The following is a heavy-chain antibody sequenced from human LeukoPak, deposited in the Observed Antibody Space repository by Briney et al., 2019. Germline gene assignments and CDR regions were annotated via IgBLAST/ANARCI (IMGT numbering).Heavy chain of an antibody. Sequence: SVRVSCKASGYTFTRYGISWVRQAPGQGLEWVGWISSYTGNTNYAQKVQGRVTMTTDTSTSTAYMELRSLRSDDTAVYYCARVLGILATIHNYWGQGTLVTVSS. V-gene: IGHV1-18*01. CDR1: GYTFTRYG. J-gene: IGHJ4*02. CDR3: ARVLGILATIHNY. D-gene: IGHD5-12*01. CDR2: ISSYTGNT.